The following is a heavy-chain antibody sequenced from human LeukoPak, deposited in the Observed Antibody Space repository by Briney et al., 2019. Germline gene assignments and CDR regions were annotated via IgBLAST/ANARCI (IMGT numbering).Heavy chain of an antibody. Sequence: GGSLRLSCAASGFTFSNAWMSWVRQAPGKGLEWVGRILSKTVGGAADHAAPVKGRLTISRDDSKNTLYLQMNSLKTEETAVYYCTTDRATTGTTHFDFYYYMDVWGKGTTVTVSS. V-gene: IGHV3-15*01. J-gene: IGHJ6*03. D-gene: IGHD1-1*01. CDR2: ILSKTVGGAA. CDR1: GFTFSNAW. CDR3: TTDRATTGTTHFDFYYYMDV.